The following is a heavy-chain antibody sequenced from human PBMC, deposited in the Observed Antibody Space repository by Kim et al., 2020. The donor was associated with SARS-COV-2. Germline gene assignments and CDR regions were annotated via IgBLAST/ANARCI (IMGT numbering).Heavy chain of an antibody. V-gene: IGHV4-31*01. D-gene: IGHD6-25*01. CDR1: GGSISSGGYY. CDR3: ARRILAAGKPNWFYL. Sequence: SETLSLTCTVSGGSISSGGYYWSWIRQHPGKGLEWIGYIHYSGRLYYNPSLKSLVTISVDTSNNQFSLKLSSVTAADTAEYYCARRILAAGKPNWFYLW. CDR2: IHYSGRL. J-gene: IGHJ5*02.